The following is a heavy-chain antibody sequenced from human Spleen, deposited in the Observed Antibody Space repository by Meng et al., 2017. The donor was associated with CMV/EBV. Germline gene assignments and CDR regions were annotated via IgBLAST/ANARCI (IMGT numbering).Heavy chain of an antibody. CDR1: GFTFSSYS. CDR3: AREGIGNSPGMDI. D-gene: IGHD4-23*01. J-gene: IGHJ6*02. Sequence: GGSLKISCAASGFTFSSYSMNWVRQAPGKGLEWVSYISSSSSTIYYADSVKGRFTISRDNAKNSLYLQMNSLRAEDTAVYYCAREGIGNSPGMDIWGQGTTVTVSS. CDR2: ISSSSSTI. V-gene: IGHV3-48*04.